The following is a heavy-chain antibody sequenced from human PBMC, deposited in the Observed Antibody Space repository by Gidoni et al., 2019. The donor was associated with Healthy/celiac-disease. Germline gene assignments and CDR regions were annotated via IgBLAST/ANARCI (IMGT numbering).Heavy chain of an antibody. CDR2: ISGSGGST. V-gene: IGHV3-23*01. J-gene: IGHJ4*02. CDR1: GFTFSSYA. CDR3: AKGHLWFGDPLYYFDY. D-gene: IGHD3-10*01. Sequence: EVQLLESGGGLVQPGGSLRLSCAASGFTFSSYAMSWVRQAPGKGLEWVSAISGSGGSTYYADSVKGRFTISRDNSKNTLYLQMNSLRAEDTAVYYCAKGHLWFGDPLYYFDYWGQGTLVTVSS.